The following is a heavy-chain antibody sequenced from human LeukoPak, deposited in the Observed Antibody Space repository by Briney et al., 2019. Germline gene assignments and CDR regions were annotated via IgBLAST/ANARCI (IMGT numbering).Heavy chain of an antibody. CDR1: GGSFSGYY. V-gene: IGHV4-34*01. CDR2: INHSGST. D-gene: IGHD1-26*01. J-gene: IGHJ4*02. CDR3: ASRDGTYFRVDY. Sequence: SGALSLPCGGSGGSFSGYYWSWTRQPPGKGLEGMGEINHSGSTKYNAAHKCRVTISVDTSKHQVSLKLSSVTAADTAVYYCASRDGTYFRVDYWGQRTMATVSS.